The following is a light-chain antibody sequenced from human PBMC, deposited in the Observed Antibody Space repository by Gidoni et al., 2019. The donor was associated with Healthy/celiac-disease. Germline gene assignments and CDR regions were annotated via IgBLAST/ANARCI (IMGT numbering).Light chain of an antibody. V-gene: IGKV4-1*01. CDR1: HIVLDSSNNKNY. CDR3: QQYYSTPYT. Sequence: DIVMTQSPDSLAVSLGEKATSTCKSSHIVLDSSNNKNYLAWYQQKPGQPPKLLIYWASTRESGVPDRFSGSGSGTDFTLTISSLQAEDVAVYYCQQYYSTPYTFGQGTKLEIK. J-gene: IGKJ2*01. CDR2: WAS.